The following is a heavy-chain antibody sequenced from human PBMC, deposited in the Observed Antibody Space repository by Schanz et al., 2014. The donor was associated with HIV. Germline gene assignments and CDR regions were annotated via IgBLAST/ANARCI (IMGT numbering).Heavy chain of an antibody. CDR3: AKPEYDSRGSSQSHFDY. V-gene: IGHV3-43*01. CDR1: GFTFDDYT. Sequence: EVQLVESGGVVVQPGGSLRISCAASGFTFDDYTMHWVRQAPGKGLEWVSLITWDGGSTYYADSVKGRFTISRDNSKNTLYLQMTTLRIDDTAVYYCAKPEYDSRGSSQSHFDYWGQGTLVTVSS. CDR2: ITWDGGST. D-gene: IGHD3-22*01. J-gene: IGHJ4*02.